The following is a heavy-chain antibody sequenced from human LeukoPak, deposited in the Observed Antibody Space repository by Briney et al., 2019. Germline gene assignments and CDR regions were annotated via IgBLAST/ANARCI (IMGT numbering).Heavy chain of an antibody. D-gene: IGHD3-10*01. CDR1: GFTFSSYE. J-gene: IGHJ4*02. CDR2: ISSSGSTI. CDR3: ARGYGSGSPIGY. Sequence: GGSLRLSCAASGFTFSSYEMNWVRQAPGKGLEWVSYISSSGSTIYYADSVKGRFTISRDSAKNSLYLQMNSLRAQDTAVYYCARGYGSGSPIGYWGQRTLVTVSS. V-gene: IGHV3-48*03.